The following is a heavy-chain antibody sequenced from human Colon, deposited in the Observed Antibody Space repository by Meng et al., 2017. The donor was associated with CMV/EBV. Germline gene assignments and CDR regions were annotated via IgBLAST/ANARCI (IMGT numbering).Heavy chain of an antibody. CDR3: ARATKSSCWEVLDY. J-gene: IGHJ4*01. CDR2: SYYTGST. CDR1: GESFSGYY. V-gene: IGHV4-34*01. D-gene: IGHD2-2*01. Sequence: QVQLRQLGAGLLKPSETLSLTCAVYGESFSGYYWTWIRQPPGRGLEWIGESYYTGSTNYSPSLKSRVTISLDTSKNQFSLKLNSVTAADTAVYYCARATKSSCWEVLDYWGHGTLVTVSS.